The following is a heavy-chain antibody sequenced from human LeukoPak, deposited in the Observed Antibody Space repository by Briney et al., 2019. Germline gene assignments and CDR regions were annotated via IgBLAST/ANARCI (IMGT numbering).Heavy chain of an antibody. CDR2: ISYDGCDK. CDR1: GFIFSNYG. CDR3: AKGHTGGI. Sequence: PGGSLRLSCAASGFIFSNYGMHWVRQAPGKGLEWVAVISYDGCDKYYADSVKGRFTISRDNSKNTLYLQMNSLRAEDTAVYYCAKGHTGGIWGQGTMVTVSS. V-gene: IGHV3-30*18. J-gene: IGHJ3*02.